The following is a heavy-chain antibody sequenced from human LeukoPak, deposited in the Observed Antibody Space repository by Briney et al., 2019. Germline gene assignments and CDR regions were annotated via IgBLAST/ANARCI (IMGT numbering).Heavy chain of an antibody. V-gene: IGHV1-2*02. CDR3: ARAQYGGAPPGDY. CDR1: GYTFTAYY. J-gene: IGHJ4*02. D-gene: IGHD4-23*01. Sequence: ASVKVSCKATGYTFTAYYMHWVRQAPGQGLEWMGWINPNSGGTNYAQKFQGRVTMTRDTSISTAYMELSRLRSDDTAVYYCARAQYGGAPPGDYWGQGTLVTVSS. CDR2: INPNSGGT.